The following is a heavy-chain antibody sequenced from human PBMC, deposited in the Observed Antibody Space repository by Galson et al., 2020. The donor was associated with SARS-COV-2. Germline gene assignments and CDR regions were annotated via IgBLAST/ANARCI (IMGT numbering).Heavy chain of an antibody. Sequence: SQTLSLTCTVSGGSISSYYWSWIRQPPGKGLEWIGYIYYSGSTNYNPSLKSRVTISVDTSKNQFSLKLSSVTAADTAVYYCARGLGAAGSDFDYWGQGTLVTVSS. D-gene: IGHD6-25*01. CDR2: IYYSGST. J-gene: IGHJ4*02. CDR3: ARGLGAAGSDFDY. V-gene: IGHV4-59*01. CDR1: GGSISSYY.